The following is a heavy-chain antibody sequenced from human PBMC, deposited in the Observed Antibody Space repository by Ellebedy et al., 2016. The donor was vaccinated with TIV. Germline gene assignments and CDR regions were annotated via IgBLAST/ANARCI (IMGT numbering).Heavy chain of an antibody. V-gene: IGHV3-43*02. CDR3: AILRRYFDY. CDR2: ISGDGDIT. J-gene: IGHJ4*01. D-gene: IGHD2-15*01. CDR1: GFTFADYA. Sequence: GESLKIPCAASGFTFADYAMHWVRQAPGQGLEWVSLISGDGDITYYAESVKGRFTISRDNSKDSLYLQMNSLRIEDTALYYCAILRRYFDYWGHGTLVTVSS.